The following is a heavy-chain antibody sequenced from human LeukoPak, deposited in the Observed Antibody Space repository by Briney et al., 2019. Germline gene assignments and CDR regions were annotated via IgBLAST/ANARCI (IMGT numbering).Heavy chain of an antibody. J-gene: IGHJ4*02. CDR2: ISSSRSTI. CDR3: ASFSSSWSLDY. CDR1: GFTVSSNC. D-gene: IGHD6-13*01. V-gene: IGHV3-48*01. Sequence: GGSLRLSCAASGFTVSSNCMNWVRQAPGKGLEWVAYISSSRSTIYYADSVKGRFTISRDNAKNSLYLQMNSLRAEDTAVYYCASFSSSWSLDYWGQGTLVTVSS.